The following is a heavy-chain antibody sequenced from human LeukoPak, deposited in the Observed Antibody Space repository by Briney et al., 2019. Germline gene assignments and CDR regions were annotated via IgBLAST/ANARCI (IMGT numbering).Heavy chain of an antibody. CDR1: GYTFTSYG. Sequence: ASVKVSCKASGYTFTSYGIGWVRQAPGQGLEWMGWISGYNGNTKYAQKFQARVTLTTDTSTSTAYMELWSLRSDDTALYYCASNRNWNPTTLYAFDIWGQGSMVTVSS. CDR3: ASNRNWNPTTLYAFDI. J-gene: IGHJ3*02. V-gene: IGHV1-18*01. CDR2: ISGYNGNT. D-gene: IGHD1-1*01.